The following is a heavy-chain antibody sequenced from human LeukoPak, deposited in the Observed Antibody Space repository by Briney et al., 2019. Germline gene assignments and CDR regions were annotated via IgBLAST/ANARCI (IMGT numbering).Heavy chain of an antibody. Sequence: GESLKISCKGSGYSFTSYWIGWVRQMPGKGLEWMGIIYPGDSDTRYSPSFQGQVTISADKSISTAYLQWSSLKASDTAMYYCASSYGSGSLANEDAFDIWGQGTMVTVSS. D-gene: IGHD3-10*01. CDR3: ASSYGSGSLANEDAFDI. J-gene: IGHJ3*02. V-gene: IGHV5-51*01. CDR2: IYPGDSDT. CDR1: GYSFTSYW.